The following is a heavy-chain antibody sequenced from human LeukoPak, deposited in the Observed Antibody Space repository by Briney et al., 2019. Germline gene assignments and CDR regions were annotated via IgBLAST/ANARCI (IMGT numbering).Heavy chain of an antibody. Sequence: GGSLRLSWAASGCTFNRNVIRWVRQARGEGVGWVSRIGGSGDKSFYADSVKGRFTISRDNSKNMMHLKMRSLKGEDTDLYYCVRRGDASSGWGDHDYWGQGALVTVSS. CDR3: VRRGDASSGWGDHDY. D-gene: IGHD6-19*01. V-gene: IGHV3-23*01. CDR1: GCTFNRNV. J-gene: IGHJ4*02. CDR2: IGGSGDKS.